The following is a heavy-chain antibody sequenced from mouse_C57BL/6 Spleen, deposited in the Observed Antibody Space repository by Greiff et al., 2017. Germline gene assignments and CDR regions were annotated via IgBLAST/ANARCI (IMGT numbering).Heavy chain of an antibody. D-gene: IGHD4-1*01. V-gene: IGHV1-85*01. CDR1: GYTFTSYD. CDR2: IYPRDGST. Sequence: VKLMESGPELVKPGASVKLSCKASGYTFTSYDINWVKQRPGQGLEWIGWIYPRDGSTKYNEKFKGKATLTVDTSSSTAYMVLHSPPSDDSAVYFCARGLHWDLGAYWGQGTLVTVSA. CDR3: ARGLHWDLGAY. J-gene: IGHJ3*01.